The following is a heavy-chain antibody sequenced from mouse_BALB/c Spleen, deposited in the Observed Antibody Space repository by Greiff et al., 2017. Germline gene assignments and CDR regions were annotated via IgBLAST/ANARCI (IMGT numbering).Heavy chain of an antibody. CDR3: TREVYGSYAMDY. Sequence: EVKLVESGGGLVKPGGSLKLSCAASGFTFSSYTMSWVRQTPEKRLEWVATISSGGSYTYYPDSVKGRFTISRDNAKNTLYLQMSSLKSEDTAMYYCTREVYGSYAMDYWGQGTSVTVSS. V-gene: IGHV5-6-4*01. CDR1: GFTFSSYT. CDR2: ISSGGSYT. J-gene: IGHJ4*01. D-gene: IGHD2-2*01.